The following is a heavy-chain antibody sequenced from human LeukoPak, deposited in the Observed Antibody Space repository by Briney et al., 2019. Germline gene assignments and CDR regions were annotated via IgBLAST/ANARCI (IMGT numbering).Heavy chain of an antibody. CDR3: ARQSVGGFDI. D-gene: IGHD1-26*01. CDR1: GFTSSYYW. CDR2: INSDVSGT. J-gene: IGHJ3*02. Sequence: SGRSLRLSCAASGFTSSYYWMHWVRQAPGKGRVWVSRINSDVSGTSYVDSVKGRSTITRDNAKNTLYLQMNSLRVEDTAVYYCARQSVGGFDIWGQGTMVTVYS. V-gene: IGHV3-74*01.